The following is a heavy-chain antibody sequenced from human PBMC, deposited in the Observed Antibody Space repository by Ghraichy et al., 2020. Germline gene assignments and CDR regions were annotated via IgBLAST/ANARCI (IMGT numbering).Heavy chain of an antibody. D-gene: IGHD2/OR15-2a*01. CDR3: ARRITVSFRWYFDL. CDR1: GGSISSYY. V-gene: IGHV4-4*09. CDR2: IYTSGST. J-gene: IGHJ2*01. Sequence: TLSLTCTVSGGSISSYYWSWIRQPPGKGLEWIGYIYTSGSTNYNPSLKSRVTISVDTSKNQFSLNLNSVTAADTAVYYCARRITVSFRWYFDLWGRGTLVTVSS.